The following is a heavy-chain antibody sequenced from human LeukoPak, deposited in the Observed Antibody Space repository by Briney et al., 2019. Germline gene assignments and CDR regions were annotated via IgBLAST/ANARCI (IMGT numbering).Heavy chain of an antibody. V-gene: IGHV3-23*01. CDR2: FSGSGGST. J-gene: IGHJ4*02. CDR3: ARDGYYYGSDSWGRSLVLFPFDY. D-gene: IGHD3-22*01. CDR1: GFTFSSYA. Sequence: GGSLRLSCAASGFTFSSYAMSWVRQAPGKGLECISGFSGSGGSTYYADSVKGRFTISRDNSKNTLYLQMNSLRAEDTAAYYCARDGYYYGSDSWGRSLVLFPFDYWGQGTLVTVSS.